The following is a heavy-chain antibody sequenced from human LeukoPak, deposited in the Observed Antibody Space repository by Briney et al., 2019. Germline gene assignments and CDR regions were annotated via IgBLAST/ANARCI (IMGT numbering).Heavy chain of an antibody. J-gene: IGHJ4*02. CDR3: AKDPCRGYSYGYTSNPRLCAFDY. V-gene: IGHV3-30*18. D-gene: IGHD5-18*01. CDR2: ISYEGSNQ. CDR1: GFTFSSYG. Sequence: GRSLRLSCAASGFTFSSYGMHWVRQAPGKGLEWVAVISYEGSNQYYADSVKGRFTIYRDNSKNTLYLQVNSLRDEDTALYYCAKDPCRGYSYGYTSNPRLCAFDYWGQGTLVTVSS.